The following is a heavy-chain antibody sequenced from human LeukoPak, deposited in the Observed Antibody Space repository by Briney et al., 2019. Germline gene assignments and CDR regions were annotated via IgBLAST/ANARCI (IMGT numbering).Heavy chain of an antibody. D-gene: IGHD5-12*01. CDR3: ASLLVAMIT. CDR2: ISYDGSNK. CDR1: GFTFSSYA. J-gene: IGHJ4*02. Sequence: GGSLRLSCAASGFTFSSYAMHWVRQAPGKGLEWVAVISYDGSNKYYADSVKGRFTISRDNSKNTLYLQMNSLRAEDTAVYYCASLLVAMITWGQGTLVTVSS. V-gene: IGHV3-30*04.